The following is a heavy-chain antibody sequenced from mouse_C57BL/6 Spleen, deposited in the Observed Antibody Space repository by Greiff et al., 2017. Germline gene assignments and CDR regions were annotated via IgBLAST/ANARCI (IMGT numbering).Heavy chain of an antibody. CDR3: AKNDGYSNYRTYAMDY. CDR2: IWSGGST. Sequence: QVQLQQSGPGLVQPSQSLSITCTVSGFSLTSYGVHWVRQPPGKGLEWLGVIWSGGSTDYNAAFISRLSISKDNSKSQVFFKMNSLQADDTAIYYCAKNDGYSNYRTYAMDYWGQGTSVTVSS. D-gene: IGHD2-5*01. V-gene: IGHV2-4*01. CDR1: GFSLTSYG. J-gene: IGHJ4*01.